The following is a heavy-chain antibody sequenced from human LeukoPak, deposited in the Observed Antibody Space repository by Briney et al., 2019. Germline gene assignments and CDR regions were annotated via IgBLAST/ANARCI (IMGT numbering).Heavy chain of an antibody. J-gene: IGHJ4*02. CDR3: ARAPGAYSSSWYLYFDY. CDR1: GFTFSSYA. D-gene: IGHD6-13*01. CDR2: ISSNGGST. Sequence: GGSLRLSCVASGFTFSSYAMHWVRQAPGKGLEYVSGISSNGGSTYYANSVKGRFTISRDNAKNSLYLQMNSLRAEDTAVYYCARAPGAYSSSWYLYFDYWGQGTLVTVSS. V-gene: IGHV3-64*01.